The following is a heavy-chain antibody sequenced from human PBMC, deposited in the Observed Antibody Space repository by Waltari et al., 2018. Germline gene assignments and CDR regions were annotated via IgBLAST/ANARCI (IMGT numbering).Heavy chain of an antibody. CDR3: ASASYYEGY. CDR2: IYPGDSDT. CDR1: GYSFTSYW. J-gene: IGHJ4*02. D-gene: IGHD1-26*01. V-gene: IGHV5-51*03. Sequence: EVQLVQSGAEVTQPGECLTISWQGPGYSFTSYWIGWVRQMPGKGLEWMGLIYPGDSDTRYSPSFQGQVTISADKSISTAYLQWSSLKASDTAMYYCASASYYEGYWGQGTLVTVSS.